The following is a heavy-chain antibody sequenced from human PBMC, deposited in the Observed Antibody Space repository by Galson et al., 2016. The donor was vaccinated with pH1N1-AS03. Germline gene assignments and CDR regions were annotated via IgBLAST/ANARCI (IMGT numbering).Heavy chain of an antibody. D-gene: IGHD3-22*01. CDR1: GYTFTSYG. CDR3: ARSHPAFDSSGYYYDY. V-gene: IGHV1-2*02. Sequence: SVKVSCKASGYTFTSYGIGWVRQAPGQGLEWMGWINPNSGGTNYAQKFQGRVTMTRDTSISTAYMELSRLRSGDTAVYYCARSHPAFDSSGYYYDYWGQGTLVTVSS. CDR2: INPNSGGT. J-gene: IGHJ4*02.